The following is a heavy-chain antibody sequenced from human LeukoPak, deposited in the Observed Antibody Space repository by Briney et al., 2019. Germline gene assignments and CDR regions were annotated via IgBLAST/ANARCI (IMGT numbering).Heavy chain of an antibody. D-gene: IGHD3-3*01. J-gene: IGHJ6*03. Sequence: GRSLRLSCAASGFTVSSNYMSWVRQAPGKGLEWVSVIYSGGSTYYADSVKGRFTISRDNAKNSLYLQMNSLRAEDTAVYYCARDGRTIFGVALYYMDVWGKGTTVTVSS. V-gene: IGHV3-66*01. CDR3: ARDGRTIFGVALYYMDV. CDR2: IYSGGST. CDR1: GFTVSSNY.